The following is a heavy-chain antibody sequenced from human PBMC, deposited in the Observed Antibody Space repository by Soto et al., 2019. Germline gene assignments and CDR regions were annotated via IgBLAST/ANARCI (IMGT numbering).Heavy chain of an antibody. CDR3: ARAALYDILTGYTLPFYYYSMDV. D-gene: IGHD3-9*01. Sequence: GGSLRLSCAASGFTFSSYAIHWVRQAPGKGLVWVAVISYDGSNKYFADSVKGRFTISRDNSKNTLYLQMNSLRAEDTAVYYCARAALYDILTGYTLPFYYYSMDVWGQGTTVTVSS. J-gene: IGHJ6*02. CDR1: GFTFSSYA. V-gene: IGHV3-30-3*01. CDR2: ISYDGSNK.